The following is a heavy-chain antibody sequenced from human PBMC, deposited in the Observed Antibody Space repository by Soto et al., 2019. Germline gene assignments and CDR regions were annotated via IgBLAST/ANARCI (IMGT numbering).Heavy chain of an antibody. V-gene: IGHV3-30-3*01. CDR2: ISYDGSNK. D-gene: IGHD5-12*01. J-gene: IGHJ3*02. CDR3: ARGRATIPHDAFDI. CDR1: GFTFSSYA. Sequence: QVQLVESGGGVVQPGRSLRLSCAASGFTFSSYAMHWVRQAPGKGLEWVAVISYDGSNKYYADSVKGRFTISRDNSKNTLYLQMTSLRAEDTAVYYCARGRATIPHDAFDIWGQGTMVTVSS.